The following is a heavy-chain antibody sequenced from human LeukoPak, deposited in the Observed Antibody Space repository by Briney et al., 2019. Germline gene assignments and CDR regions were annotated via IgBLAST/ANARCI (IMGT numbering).Heavy chain of an antibody. J-gene: IGHJ4*02. D-gene: IGHD3-3*01. CDR1: RFTLSIYW. V-gene: IGHV3-7*01. CDR3: ARGVPYDSWSGPHYSDY. CDR2: IKQDGSQE. Sequence: PGGSLRLSCAASRFTLSIYWMSWVRQAPGKGLEWVAHIKQDGSQEYYVDSVKGRFTISRDSAKNSLYLQMNSLRAEDTAVYYCARGVPYDSWSGPHYSDYWGQGTLVTVSS.